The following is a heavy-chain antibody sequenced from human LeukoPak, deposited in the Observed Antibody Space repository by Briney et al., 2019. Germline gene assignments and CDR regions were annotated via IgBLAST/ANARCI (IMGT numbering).Heavy chain of an antibody. CDR3: ASTMSGRDY. CDR2: LYNSGST. Sequence: SETLSLTCTVSGGSVTSYYWSWIRQPPGKTLEWIGYLYNSGSTKYNPSLQSRVTISVDTSKNQFSLELRSATAADTAVYYCASTMSGRDYWGQGSLVTVSS. CDR1: GGSVTSYY. V-gene: IGHV4-59*02. D-gene: IGHD3-10*02. J-gene: IGHJ4*02.